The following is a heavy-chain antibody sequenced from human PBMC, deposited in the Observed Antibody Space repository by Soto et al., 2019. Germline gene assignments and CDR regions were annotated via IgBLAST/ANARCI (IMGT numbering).Heavy chain of an antibody. J-gene: IGHJ5*02. D-gene: IGHD2-21*01. CDR3: ARRLRDTATHFYNWFDP. CDR1: GGAFSSADFF. Sequence: QVQLQESGPGLVQPSQTLSLTCTVSGGAFSSADFFWTWIRQSPGRGLGWLVNIRYDGTAYPNPSLKSRLTVSVDTSNNQFSLNLHFVTAADTAVYYCARRLRDTATHFYNWFDPWGQGTLVTVSS. CDR2: IRYDGTA. V-gene: IGHV4-30-4*01.